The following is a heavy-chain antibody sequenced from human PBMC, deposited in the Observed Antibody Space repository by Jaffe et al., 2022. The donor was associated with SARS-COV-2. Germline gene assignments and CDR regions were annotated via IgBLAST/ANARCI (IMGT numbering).Heavy chain of an antibody. Sequence: EVQLVESGGGLVQPGGSLRLSCAASGFTFSSYSMNWVRQAPGKGLEWVSYISSSSSTIYYADSVKGRFTISRDNAKNSLYLQMNSLRDEDTAVYYCAREDTAMVTPYYYYYGMDVWGQGTTVTVSS. J-gene: IGHJ6*02. CDR1: GFTFSSYS. CDR3: AREDTAMVTPYYYYYGMDV. V-gene: IGHV3-48*02. CDR2: ISSSSSTI. D-gene: IGHD5-18*01.